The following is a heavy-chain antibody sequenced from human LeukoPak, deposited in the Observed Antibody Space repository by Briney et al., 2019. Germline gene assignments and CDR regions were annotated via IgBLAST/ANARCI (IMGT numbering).Heavy chain of an antibody. CDR2: IYANGDT. J-gene: IGHJ4*02. CDR3: AHGDYPLTY. Sequence: GGSLRLSCAASGLTISNNYWHWVRQAPGKRPEWVSIIYANGDTLYAASVRGRFTFSRDNSKKTLYLQMNSLGAEDTAIYYCAHGDYPLTYWGQGTLVTVSS. V-gene: IGHV3-66*01. CDR1: GLTISNNY. D-gene: IGHD4-17*01.